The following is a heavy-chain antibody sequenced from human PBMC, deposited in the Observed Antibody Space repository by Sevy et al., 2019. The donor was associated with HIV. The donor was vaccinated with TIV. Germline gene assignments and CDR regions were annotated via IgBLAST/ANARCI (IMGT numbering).Heavy chain of an antibody. J-gene: IGHJ4*02. Sequence: SETLSLTCTVSGGSITSLYWGWIRQPPGRGLEWIANIYYIGNTNYNPPLKSRVTISLDTSKNQFSLRLSTETAADTAIYYCAGENAWGNGHSWGQGTLVTVSS. CDR1: GGSITSLY. CDR3: AGENAWGNGHS. V-gene: IGHV4-59*08. D-gene: IGHD1-26*01. CDR2: IYYIGNT.